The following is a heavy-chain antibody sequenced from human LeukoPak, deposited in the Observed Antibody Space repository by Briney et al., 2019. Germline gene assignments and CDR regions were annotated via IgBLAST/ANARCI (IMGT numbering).Heavy chain of an antibody. J-gene: IGHJ4*02. CDR1: GFTFSSYS. CDR3: ARAYQGIAAADY. Sequence: GGSLRLSCAASGFTFSSYSMNWVRQAPGKGLEWVSSISSSSSYIYYADSEKGRFTISRDNAKNSLYLQMNSLRAEDTAVYYCARAYQGIAAADYWGQGTLVTVSS. V-gene: IGHV3-21*01. CDR2: ISSSSSYI. D-gene: IGHD6-13*01.